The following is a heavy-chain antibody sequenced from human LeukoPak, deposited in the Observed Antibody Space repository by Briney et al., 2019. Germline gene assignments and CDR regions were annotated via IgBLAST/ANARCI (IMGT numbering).Heavy chain of an antibody. V-gene: IGHV5-51*01. CDR3: ARTAADVPVGTSYVVVPAAMY. D-gene: IGHD2-2*01. J-gene: IGHJ4*02. CDR2: IYPGDSDP. Sequence: GESLKVSCKGSGYSFTSYWIGWVRQMPGKGLGWMGIIYPGDSDPRHSPSFQGQITISADKSISTAYLQWSSLKASDTAMYYCARTAADVPVGTSYVVVPAAMYWGQGTLVTVSS. CDR1: GYSFTSYW.